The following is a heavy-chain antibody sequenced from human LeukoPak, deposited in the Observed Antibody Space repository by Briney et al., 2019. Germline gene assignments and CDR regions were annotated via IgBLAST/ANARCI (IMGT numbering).Heavy chain of an antibody. CDR3: ARVGGTSPQSDY. D-gene: IGHD1-1*01. Sequence: GGSLRLSCAASGFTFSSYSMNWVRQAPGKGLEWVSSISSSSSYIYYADSGKGRFTISRDNAKSSLYLQMNSLRAEDTAVYYCARVGGTSPQSDYWGQGTLVTVSS. CDR2: ISSSSSYI. J-gene: IGHJ4*02. V-gene: IGHV3-21*01. CDR1: GFTFSSYS.